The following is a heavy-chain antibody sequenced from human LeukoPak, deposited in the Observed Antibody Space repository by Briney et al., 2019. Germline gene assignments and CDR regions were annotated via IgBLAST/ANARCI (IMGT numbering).Heavy chain of an antibody. J-gene: IGHJ4*02. CDR3: AAGAMAFIDY. Sequence: GGSLRLSCAASGFTFNDYYTSWIRQAPGKGLEWISYISSSGATIHYADSVKGRFTISRDSAKNSLYMQMNSLRAEDTAVYYCAAGAMAFIDYWGQGTLVTVSS. D-gene: IGHD5-18*01. CDR2: ISSSGATI. V-gene: IGHV3-11*04. CDR1: GFTFNDYY.